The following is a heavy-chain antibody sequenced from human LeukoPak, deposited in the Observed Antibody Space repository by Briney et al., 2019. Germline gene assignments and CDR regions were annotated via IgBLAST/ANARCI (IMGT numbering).Heavy chain of an antibody. V-gene: IGHV3-30*04. Sequence: GGSLRLSCAASGFTFSSFAIYWVRQAPGKGLQWVALISYDGSHKYYADSVKGRFTISRDNAKNSLYLQMNSLRAEDAAVYYCAELGITMIGGVWGKGTTVTISS. J-gene: IGHJ6*04. CDR2: ISYDGSHK. CDR1: GFTFSSFA. CDR3: AELGITMIGGV. D-gene: IGHD3-10*02.